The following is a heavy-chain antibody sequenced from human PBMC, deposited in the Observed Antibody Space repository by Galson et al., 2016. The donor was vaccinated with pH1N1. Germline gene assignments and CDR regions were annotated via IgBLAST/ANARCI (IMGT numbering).Heavy chain of an antibody. Sequence: SVKVSCKASGYTFTDYYIHWVRQAPGQGLEWMGLILPNSGDTNFAKKFQGRVTMTRDTSISTAYMELTRLTSDDTAVYYCARDLGSTGYLKYWGQGILVTVSA. D-gene: IGHD3-9*01. CDR2: ILPNSGDT. CDR3: ARDLGSTGYLKY. CDR1: GYTFTDYY. V-gene: IGHV1-2*02. J-gene: IGHJ4*02.